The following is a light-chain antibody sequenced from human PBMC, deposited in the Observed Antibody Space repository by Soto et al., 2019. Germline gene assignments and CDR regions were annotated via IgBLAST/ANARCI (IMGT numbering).Light chain of an antibody. CDR1: SSNIGAGYD. V-gene: IGLV1-40*01. CDR3: QSYDSSLSGWV. Sequence: QSVLTQPPSVSGAPGQRVTISCTGSSSNIGAGYDGHWYQQLPGTAPKLLIYGNSNRTSGVPDRFSGSKSGTSASLAITGLQAEDEADYYCQSYDSSLSGWVFGGGTKLTVL. CDR2: GNS. J-gene: IGLJ3*02.